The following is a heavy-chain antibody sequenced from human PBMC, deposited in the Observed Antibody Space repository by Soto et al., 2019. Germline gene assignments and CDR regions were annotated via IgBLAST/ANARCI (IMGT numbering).Heavy chain of an antibody. CDR3: ARDRATTLTTKAPDAFDI. D-gene: IGHD4-17*01. J-gene: IGHJ3*02. Sequence: QVQLVQSGAEVKKPGSSVKVSCKASGGTFSSYTISWVRQAPGPGLEWMGRIIPILGIANYAQKFQGRVTITADKSTSTAYMELSSLRSEDTAVYYCARDRATTLTTKAPDAFDIWGQGTMVTVSS. CDR2: IIPILGIA. V-gene: IGHV1-69*08. CDR1: GGTFSSYT.